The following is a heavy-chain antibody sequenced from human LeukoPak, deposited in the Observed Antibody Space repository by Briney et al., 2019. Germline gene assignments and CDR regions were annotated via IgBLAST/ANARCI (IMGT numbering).Heavy chain of an antibody. CDR1: GFTFISYE. V-gene: IGHV3-48*03. Sequence: GGSLRLSCVGSGFTFISYEMNWVRQAPGKGLEWVSYISSSGDFIYYADSVNGRFNISRDNPKNSLYLQRISLRAEDTAVYSCARARNSGWNMDYWGRGTLVTVSS. D-gene: IGHD6-19*01. CDR3: ARARNSGWNMDY. CDR2: ISSSGDFI. J-gene: IGHJ4*02.